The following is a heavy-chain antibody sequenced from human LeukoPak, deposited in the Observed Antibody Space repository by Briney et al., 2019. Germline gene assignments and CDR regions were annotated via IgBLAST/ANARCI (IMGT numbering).Heavy chain of an antibody. CDR3: ARGDGYDFFDY. Sequence: GGSLRLSCAASGFSFDDYAMHWVRQAPGKGLEWVSGISWNSGSIGYADSVKGRFAISRDNAKNSLFLQMNSLRAEDTAVYYCARGDGYDFFDYWGQGNMVTVSS. J-gene: IGHJ4*02. D-gene: IGHD5-24*01. CDR2: ISWNSGSI. V-gene: IGHV3-9*01. CDR1: GFSFDDYA.